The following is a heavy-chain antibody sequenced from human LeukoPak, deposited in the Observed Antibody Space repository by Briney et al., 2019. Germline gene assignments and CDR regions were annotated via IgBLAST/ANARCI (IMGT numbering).Heavy chain of an antibody. D-gene: IGHD6-25*01. V-gene: IGHV3-21*01. CDR2: ISSSSSYI. CDR1: GFTFSSYS. CDR3: AKARRGGNNAFDI. J-gene: IGHJ3*02. Sequence: PGGSLRLSCAASGFTFSSYSMNWVRQAPGKGLEWVSSISSSSSYIYYAYSVKGRFTISRDNAKNSLYLQMNSLRAEDTALYYCAKARRGGNNAFDIWGQGTMVTVSS.